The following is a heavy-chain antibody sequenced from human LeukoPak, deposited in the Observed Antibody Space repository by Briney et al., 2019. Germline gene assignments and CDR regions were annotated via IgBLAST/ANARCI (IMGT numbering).Heavy chain of an antibody. J-gene: IGHJ5*02. V-gene: IGHV4-34*01. Sequence: IPSETLSLTCTVSGGSISSYYWSWIRQPPGKGLEWIGEINHSGSTNYNPSLKSRVTISVDTSKNQFSLKLSSVTAADTAVYYCARGRWGDGCNYWFDPWGQGTLVTVSS. CDR2: INHSGST. CDR3: ARGRWGDGCNYWFDP. D-gene: IGHD5-24*01. CDR1: GGSISSYY.